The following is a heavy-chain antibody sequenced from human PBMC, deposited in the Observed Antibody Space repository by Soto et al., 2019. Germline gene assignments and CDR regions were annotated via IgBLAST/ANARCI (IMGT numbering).Heavy chain of an antibody. CDR3: ARDRNYYDSSGYQTGGY. CDR1: GFTFSSYS. V-gene: IGHV3-48*02. J-gene: IGHJ4*02. D-gene: IGHD3-22*01. Sequence: EAQLVESGGGLVQPGGSLRLSCAASGFTFSSYSMNWVRQAPGKGLEWVSYISSSSSTIYYADSVKGRFTISRDNAKNSLYLQMNSLRDEDMAVYYCARDRNYYDSSGYQTGGYWGQGTLVTVSS. CDR2: ISSSSSTI.